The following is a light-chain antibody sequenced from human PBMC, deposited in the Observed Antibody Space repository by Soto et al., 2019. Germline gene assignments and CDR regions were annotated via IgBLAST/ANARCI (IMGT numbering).Light chain of an antibody. V-gene: IGLV1-44*01. CDR3: AAWDDDLHVWL. Sequence: QSVLTQPPSVSATPGQGVTLSCSGGDSNIGSTAVNWYQQVPGTAPKLLIYSSNQRPSGVPDRISGSKSGTSASLAISGLQSEDEADYYSAAWDDDLHVWLFGGGTKLTVL. J-gene: IGLJ2*01. CDR2: SSN. CDR1: DSNIGSTA.